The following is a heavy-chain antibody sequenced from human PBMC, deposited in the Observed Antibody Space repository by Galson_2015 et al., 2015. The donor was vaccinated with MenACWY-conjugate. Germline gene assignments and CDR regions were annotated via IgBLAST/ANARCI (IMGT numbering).Heavy chain of an antibody. J-gene: IGHJ6*02. V-gene: IGHV3-33*01. Sequence: SLRLSCAASGFTFSSYGMHWVRQAPGKGLEWVAVIWYDGSNKYYADSVKGRFTISRDNSKNTLYLQMNSLRAEDTAVYYCARDGDIVVVPALLGSGMDVWGQGTTVTVSS. CDR2: IWYDGSNK. D-gene: IGHD2-2*01. CDR1: GFTFSSYG. CDR3: ARDGDIVVVPALLGSGMDV.